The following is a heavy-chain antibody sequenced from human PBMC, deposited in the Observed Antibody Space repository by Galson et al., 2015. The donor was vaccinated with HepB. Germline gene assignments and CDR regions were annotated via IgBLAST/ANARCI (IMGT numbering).Heavy chain of an antibody. Sequence: SVKVSCKASGYTFTSYDINWVRQATGQGLEWMGWMNPNSGNTGYAQKFQGRVTMTRNTSISTAYMELSRLRSEDTAVYYCTRGSRITMVRILYYFDYWGQGTLVTVSS. CDR3: TRGSRITMVRILYYFDY. CDR1: GYTFTSYD. CDR2: MNPNSGNT. V-gene: IGHV1-8*01. J-gene: IGHJ4*02. D-gene: IGHD3-10*01.